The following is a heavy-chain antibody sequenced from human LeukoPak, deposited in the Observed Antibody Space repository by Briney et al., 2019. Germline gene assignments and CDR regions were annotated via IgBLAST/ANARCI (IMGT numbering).Heavy chain of an antibody. Sequence: PSETLSLTCTVSGGSISSSSYYWGWIRQAPGKGLESIGSIYHSGSTHYNPSLKSRVTISVDTSKNQFSLNLSSVTAADTAVYYCARVGVGGPYYYMDVWGKGTTVTVSS. D-gene: IGHD1-26*01. CDR3: ARVGVGGPYYYMDV. J-gene: IGHJ6*03. CDR2: IYHSGST. V-gene: IGHV4-39*01. CDR1: GGSISSSSYY.